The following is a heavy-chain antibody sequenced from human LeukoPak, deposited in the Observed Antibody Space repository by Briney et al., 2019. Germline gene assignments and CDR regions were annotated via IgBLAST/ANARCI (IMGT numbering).Heavy chain of an antibody. V-gene: IGHV3-23*01. CDR2: IGGSGGNT. CDR1: GFTFSSYA. CDR3: AKDSEITIFGVVSPYYFDC. J-gene: IGHJ4*02. Sequence: GGSLRLSCAASGFTFSSYAMSWVRQAPGKGLEWVSGIGGSGGNTYYADSVKGRFTISRDNSKNTLYLQMNSLRAEDTAVYYCAKDSEITIFGVVSPYYFDCWGQGTLVTVSS. D-gene: IGHD3-3*01.